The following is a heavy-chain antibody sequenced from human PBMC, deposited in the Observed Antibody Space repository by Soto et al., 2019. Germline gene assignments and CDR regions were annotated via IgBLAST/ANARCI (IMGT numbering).Heavy chain of an antibody. CDR3: AGGGYEYVWGSYRYTPPLYFDY. D-gene: IGHD3-16*02. V-gene: IGHV4-59*01. J-gene: IGHJ4*02. CDR2: IYYSGST. Sequence: SETLSLTCTVSGGSISSYYWNWIRQPPGKGLEWIGYIYYSGSTNYNPSLKSRVTISVDTSKNQFSLKLSSVTAADTAVYYCAGGGYEYVWGSYRYTPPLYFDYWGQGTLVTVSS. CDR1: GGSISSYY.